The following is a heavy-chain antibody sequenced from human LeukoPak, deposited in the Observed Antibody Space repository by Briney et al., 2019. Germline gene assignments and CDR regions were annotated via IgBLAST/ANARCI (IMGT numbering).Heavy chain of an antibody. CDR2: ISPGSSSI. CDR3: AVNLNY. CDR1: GFTFTDYN. J-gene: IGHJ4*02. D-gene: IGHD1-14*01. V-gene: IGHV3-48*04. Sequence: PGGSLRLSCAASGFTFTDYNMNWVRQAPRKGLEWVSYISPGSSSIYYADSVKGRFTISRDNAENSLYLRMNSLRAEDTAVYYCAVNLNYWGQGTLVTVSS.